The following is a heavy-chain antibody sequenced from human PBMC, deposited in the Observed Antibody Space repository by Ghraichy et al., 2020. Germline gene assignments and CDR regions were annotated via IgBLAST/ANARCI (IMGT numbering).Heavy chain of an antibody. CDR2: IYYSGST. CDR3: ARDFGGGGSYCSGGSCYSPNWYFDL. Sequence: SETLSLTCTVSGGSISSYYWSWIRQPPGKGLEWIGYIYYSGSTNYNPSLKSRVTISVDTSKNQFSLKLSSVTAADTAVYYCARDFGGGGSYCSGGSCYSPNWYFDLWGRGTLVTVSS. V-gene: IGHV4-59*01. D-gene: IGHD2-15*01. CDR1: GGSISSYY. J-gene: IGHJ2*01.